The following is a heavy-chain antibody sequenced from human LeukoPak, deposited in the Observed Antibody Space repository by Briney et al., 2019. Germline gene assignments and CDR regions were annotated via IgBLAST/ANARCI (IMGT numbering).Heavy chain of an antibody. CDR3: ARDQGSLTRSWYTGY. Sequence: ASVKVSCKASGYTFTGYHIHWVRQAPGQGLEWMGRINPYSGDTNYAQKFQGRVTMTRDTSITTAYMDLSSLTPDDTAVYFCARDQGSLTRSWYTGYWGQGTQVTVSS. CDR2: INPYSGDT. CDR1: GYTFTGYH. V-gene: IGHV1-2*06. D-gene: IGHD6-13*01. J-gene: IGHJ4*02.